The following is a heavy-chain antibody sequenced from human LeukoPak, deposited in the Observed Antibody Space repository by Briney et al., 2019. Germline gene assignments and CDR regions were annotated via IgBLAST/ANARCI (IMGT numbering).Heavy chain of an antibody. CDR2: IIPIFGTA. CDR3: ARVRGSSGSEYFQH. CDR1: RGTFSSYA. J-gene: IGHJ1*01. D-gene: IGHD3-22*01. V-gene: IGHV1-69*01. Sequence: SVKVSSKASRGTFSSYAISWVRQAPGQGPEWMAGIIPIFGTANYAQKFQGRVTITADESTSTAYMELSSLRSEDSAVYYCARVRGSSGSEYFQHWGQGTLVTVSS.